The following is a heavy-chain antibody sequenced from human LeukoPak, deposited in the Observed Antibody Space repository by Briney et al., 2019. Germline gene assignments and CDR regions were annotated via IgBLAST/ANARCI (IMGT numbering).Heavy chain of an antibody. D-gene: IGHD6-6*01. Sequence: SSETLSLTCAVYGVSFSGYYWSWLRQPPGKGLEWIGEINHSGSTNYNPSLKSRVTISVDTSKNQFSLKLSSVTAADTAVYYCAREYSSSSGWFDPWGQGTLVTVSS. J-gene: IGHJ5*02. CDR1: GVSFSGYY. CDR3: AREYSSSSGWFDP. CDR2: INHSGST. V-gene: IGHV4-34*01.